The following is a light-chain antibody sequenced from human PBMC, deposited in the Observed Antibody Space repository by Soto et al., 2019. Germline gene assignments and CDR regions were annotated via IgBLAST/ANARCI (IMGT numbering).Light chain of an antibody. CDR2: DAS. CDR3: QQYDGSSIT. J-gene: IGKJ5*01. CDR1: QTIRYNY. V-gene: IGKV3-20*01. Sequence: ETVMTHSPATLSVSPWEVATLSCRASQTIRYNYLAWYQQRPGQAPRLLIYDASSRATGVPDRFSGSGSGTDFTRTISRLEPEDFAVYSCQQYDGSSITFGQGTRLEIK.